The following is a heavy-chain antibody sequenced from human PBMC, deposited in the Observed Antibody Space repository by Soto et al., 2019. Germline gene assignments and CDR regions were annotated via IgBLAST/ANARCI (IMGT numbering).Heavy chain of an antibody. Sequence: PGGSLRLSCAASGFTFSSYGMHWVRQAPGKGLEWVAVISYDGSNKYYADSVKGRFTISRDNSKNTLYLQMNSLRAEDTAVYYCAAGVVPGDVWGQGTTVTVSS. D-gene: IGHD2-2*01. CDR1: GFTFSSYG. J-gene: IGHJ6*02. CDR2: ISYDGSNK. CDR3: AAGVVPGDV. V-gene: IGHV3-30*03.